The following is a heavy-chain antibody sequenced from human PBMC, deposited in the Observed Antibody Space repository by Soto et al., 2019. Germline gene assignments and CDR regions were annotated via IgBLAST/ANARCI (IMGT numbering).Heavy chain of an antibody. V-gene: IGHV4-34*01. CDR3: ARVGNCSSTSCFDY. D-gene: IGHD2-2*03. CDR1: GGSFSGYY. J-gene: IGHJ4*02. Sequence: QVQLQQWGAGLLKPSETLSLTCAVYGGSFSGYYWSWIRQPPGKGLEWIGEINHSGSTNYNPSLKSRVTISVDTSKNQFSLMLSSVTAADTAVYYCARVGNCSSTSCFDYWGQGTLVTVSS. CDR2: INHSGST.